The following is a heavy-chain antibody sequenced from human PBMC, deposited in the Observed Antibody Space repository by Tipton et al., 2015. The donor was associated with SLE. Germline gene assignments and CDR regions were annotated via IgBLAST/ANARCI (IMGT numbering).Heavy chain of an antibody. D-gene: IGHD2-2*01. CDR3: ARGCSSSTCEPFYFFGMDV. CDR2: VFRGGST. V-gene: IGHV4-34*01. J-gene: IGHJ6*02. Sequence: TLSLTCSVYGDSLSGQYWSWIRQPPRKGLEWIGEVFRGGSTDYSPSLESRVTITVDMSKNQFSLRLISVTAADTAVYYCARGCSSSTCEPFYFFGMDVWGQGTTVTVSS. CDR1: GDSLSGQY.